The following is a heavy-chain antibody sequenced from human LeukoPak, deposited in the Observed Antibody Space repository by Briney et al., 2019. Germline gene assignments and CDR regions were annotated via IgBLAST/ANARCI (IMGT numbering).Heavy chain of an antibody. CDR2: FDPEDGET. V-gene: IGHV1-24*01. CDR1: GYTLTELS. J-gene: IGHJ6*03. CDR3: ATATLTTGIGYYYYYMDV. Sequence: GASVKVSCKVSGYTLTELSMHWVRQAPGKGLEWMGGFDPEDGETIYAQKFQGRVTMTEDTSTDTAYMELSSLRSEDTAVYYCATATLTTGIGYYYYYMDVWGKGTTVTVSS. D-gene: IGHD4-17*01.